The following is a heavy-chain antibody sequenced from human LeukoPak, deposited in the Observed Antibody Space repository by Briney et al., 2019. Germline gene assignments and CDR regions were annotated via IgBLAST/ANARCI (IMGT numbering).Heavy chain of an antibody. Sequence: GESLKISCKGSGYSFTSYWIGWVRKMPGKGLEWMGIIYPGDSDTRYSPSFQGQVTISADKSISTAYLQWSSLKASDTAMYYCARYYCSSTSCYGSHDAFDIWGQGTMVTVSS. CDR2: IYPGDSDT. CDR3: ARYYCSSTSCYGSHDAFDI. D-gene: IGHD2-2*01. V-gene: IGHV5-51*01. CDR1: GYSFTSYW. J-gene: IGHJ3*02.